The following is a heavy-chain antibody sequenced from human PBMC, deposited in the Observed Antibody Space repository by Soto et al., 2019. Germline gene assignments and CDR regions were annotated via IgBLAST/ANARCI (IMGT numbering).Heavy chain of an antibody. Sequence: SETLSLTCTVSGGSISSGGYYWSWIRQHPGKGLEWIGYIYYSGSTYYNPSLKSRVTISVDTSKNQFSLKLSSVTAADTAVYYCARVRYCSGGSCYPRFDPWGQGTLVTVS. CDR1: GGSISSGGYY. D-gene: IGHD2-15*01. V-gene: IGHV4-31*03. CDR3: ARVRYCSGGSCYPRFDP. J-gene: IGHJ5*02. CDR2: IYYSGST.